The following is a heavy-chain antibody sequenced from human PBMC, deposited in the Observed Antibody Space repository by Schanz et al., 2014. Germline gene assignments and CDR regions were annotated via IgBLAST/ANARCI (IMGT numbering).Heavy chain of an antibody. Sequence: QVQLVQSEAAVKKPGASVKVSCKTSGYSFNLFGVSWVRQAPGQGLEWMGWISAYNGNMNYAPKFQGRVTMTTDTSTSTAYMELRNLRSDDTAVYYCVRDGDERLVVIFDQWGQGTLVTVSS. V-gene: IGHV1-18*04. CDR2: ISAYNGNM. D-gene: IGHD3-22*01. CDR3: VRDGDERLVVIFDQ. J-gene: IGHJ4*02. CDR1: GYSFNLFG.